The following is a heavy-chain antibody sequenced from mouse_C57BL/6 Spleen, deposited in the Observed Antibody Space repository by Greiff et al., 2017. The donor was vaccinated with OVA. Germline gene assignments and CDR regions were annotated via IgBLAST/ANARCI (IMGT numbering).Heavy chain of an antibody. V-gene: IGHV5-6*01. CDR1: GFTFSSYG. CDR3: ARVYYGSSYFYFDV. CDR2: ISSGGSYT. D-gene: IGHD1-1*01. Sequence: EVQRVESGGDLVKPEGSLKLSCAASGFTFSSYGMSWVRQTPDKRLEWVATISSGGSYTYYPDSVKGRFTISRDNAKNTLYLQMSSLKSEDTAMYYCARVYYGSSYFYFDVWGTGTTVTVSS. J-gene: IGHJ1*03.